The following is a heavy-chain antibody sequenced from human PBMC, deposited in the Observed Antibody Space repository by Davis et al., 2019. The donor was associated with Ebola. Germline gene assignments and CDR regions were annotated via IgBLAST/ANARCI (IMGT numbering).Heavy chain of an antibody. J-gene: IGHJ4*02. D-gene: IGHD1-26*01. CDR3: AKISLGATGLFDY. CDR1: GFTFSSYA. Sequence: GESLKISCSASGFTFSSYAMHWVRQAPGKGLEYVSAISSNGGSTYYADSVKGRFTISRDNSKNTLYLQMNSLRAEDTAVYYCAKISLGATGLFDYWGQGTLVTVSS. CDR2: ISSNGGST. V-gene: IGHV3-64*04.